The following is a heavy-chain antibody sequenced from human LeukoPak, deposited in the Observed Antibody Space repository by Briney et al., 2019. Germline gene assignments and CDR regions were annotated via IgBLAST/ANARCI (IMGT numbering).Heavy chain of an antibody. J-gene: IGHJ4*02. CDR1: GFTFSSYS. CDR3: ARVRGTTGTTAPSDY. V-gene: IGHV3-21*01. CDR2: ISSSSSYI. Sequence: GGSLRLSCAASGFTFSSYSMNWVRQAPGKGLEWVSSISSSSSYIYYADSVKGRFTISRDNAKNSLYLQMNSLRAEDTAVYYCARVRGTTGTTAPSDYWGQGTLVTVSS. D-gene: IGHD1-1*01.